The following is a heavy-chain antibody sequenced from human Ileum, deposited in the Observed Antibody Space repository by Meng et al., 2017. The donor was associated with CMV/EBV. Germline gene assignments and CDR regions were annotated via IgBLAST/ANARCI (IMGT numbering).Heavy chain of an antibody. CDR2: INGGGSSI. V-gene: IGHV3-74*01. D-gene: IGHD4-17*01. J-gene: IGHJ4*02. CDR3: VRGTGNYGDWDY. Sequence: CTASGFTFSSYWMHWVRQGQGKGLEWVARINGGGSSINYADSVKGRFTVSRDNAKNTLYLQMNSLTDDDRAVYYCVRGTGNYGDWDYWGQGTLVTVSS. CDR1: GFTFSSYW.